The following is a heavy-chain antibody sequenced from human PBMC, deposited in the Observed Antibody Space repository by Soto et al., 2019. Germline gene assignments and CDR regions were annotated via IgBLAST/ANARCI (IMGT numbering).Heavy chain of an antibody. Sequence: EVQLLESGGGLVQPGGSLRLSCAASGFTFSSYAMSWVRQAPGKGLEWVSAISGSGGSTYYADSVKGRFTISRDNSKNTLSLQMNSLRAEDTAAYYCAKDLPQSYYDFWSGYYYGMDVWGQGTTVTVSS. D-gene: IGHD3-3*01. V-gene: IGHV3-23*01. CDR1: GFTFSSYA. CDR2: ISGSGGST. J-gene: IGHJ6*02. CDR3: AKDLPQSYYDFWSGYYYGMDV.